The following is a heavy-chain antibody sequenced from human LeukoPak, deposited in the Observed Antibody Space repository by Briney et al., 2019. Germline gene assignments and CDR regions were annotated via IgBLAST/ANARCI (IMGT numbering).Heavy chain of an antibody. CDR3: ARDGPDSSSSDFDY. D-gene: IGHD6-6*01. V-gene: IGHV3-7*01. CDR2: IKQDGSAK. J-gene: IGHJ4*02. Sequence: PGGSLRLSCAASGFTFSSYWMSWVRQAPGKGLERVANIKQDGSAKYYVDSVKGRFTISRDNAKNSLYLQMDSLRVEDAAVYYCARDGPDSSSSDFDYWGQGTLVTVSS. CDR1: GFTFSSYW.